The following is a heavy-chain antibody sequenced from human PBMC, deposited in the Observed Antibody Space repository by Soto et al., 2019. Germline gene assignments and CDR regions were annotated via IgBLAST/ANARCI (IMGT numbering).Heavy chain of an antibody. V-gene: IGHV3-23*01. CDR3: ARGPYCSSTSCYTVGDFNY. CDR2: ISGSGNST. J-gene: IGHJ4*02. CDR1: GFTFSSYA. Sequence: GGSLRLSCAASGFTFSSYAMSWVRQAPGKGLEWVSAISGSGNSTCYANSVKGRFALSRDNSKNTLYLQMNSLRADDTAVYYCARGPYCSSTSCYTVGDFNYWGRGTLVTVSS. D-gene: IGHD2-2*02.